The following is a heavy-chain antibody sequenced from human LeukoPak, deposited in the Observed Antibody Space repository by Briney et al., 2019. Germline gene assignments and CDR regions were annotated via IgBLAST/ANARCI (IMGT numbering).Heavy chain of an antibody. CDR1: GFPFSSYS. CDR3: ARSIPYGTTWYGRSDY. V-gene: IGHV3-7*03. Sequence: GGSLRLSCAASGFPFSSYSMTWVRQAPGKGLEWVANIKPDGTTKFYVDSVKGRFTISRDNALNSLYLQMNSLRAEDAAIYYCARSIPYGTTWYGRSDYWGQGTLVTVSS. CDR2: IKPDGTTK. J-gene: IGHJ4*02. D-gene: IGHD6-13*01.